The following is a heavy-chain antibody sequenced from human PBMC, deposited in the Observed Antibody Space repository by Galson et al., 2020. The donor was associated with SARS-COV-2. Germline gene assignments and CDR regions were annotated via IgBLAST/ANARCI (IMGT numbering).Heavy chain of an antibody. CDR1: GFTFSSYG. CDR3: AKAVADYYYYYYGMDV. J-gene: IGHJ6*02. Sequence: GESLKISCAASGFTFSSYGMHWVRQAPGKGLEWVAVISYDGSNKYYADSVKGRFTISRDNSKNTLYLQMNSLRAEDTAVYYCAKAVADYYYYYYGMDVWGQGTTVTVSS. CDR2: ISYDGSNK. V-gene: IGHV3-30*18. D-gene: IGHD6-19*01.